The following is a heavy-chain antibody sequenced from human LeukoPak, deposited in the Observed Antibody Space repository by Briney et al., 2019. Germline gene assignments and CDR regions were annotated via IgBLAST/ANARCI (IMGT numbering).Heavy chain of an antibody. J-gene: IGHJ2*01. CDR2: INWSGVST. CDR1: GFSFDDYA. CDR3: AKGKDTLNPYWYFDV. Sequence: PGGSLRLSCAASGFSFDDYAMSWVRQAPGKGLEWVSGINWSGVSTGYADSVKGRFTISRDNTKNSLFLQLNSLRAEDTAFYSCAKGKDTLNPYWYFDVWGRGTLVSVSS. D-gene: IGHD5-18*01. V-gene: IGHV3-20*04.